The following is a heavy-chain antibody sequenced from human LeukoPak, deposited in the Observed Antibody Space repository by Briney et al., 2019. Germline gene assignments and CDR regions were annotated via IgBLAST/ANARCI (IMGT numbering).Heavy chain of an antibody. CDR1: GGPISSYY. D-gene: IGHD3-3*01. J-gene: IGHJ4*02. CDR2: IYYSGST. Sequence: SSETLSLTCTVSGGPISSYYWSWIRQPPGKGLEWIGYIYYSGSTNYNPSLKSRVTISVDTSKNQFSLKLSSVTAADTAVYYCARVSAENYDFWSGYSYYFDYWGQGTLVTVSS. CDR3: ARVSAENYDFWSGYSYYFDY. V-gene: IGHV4-59*01.